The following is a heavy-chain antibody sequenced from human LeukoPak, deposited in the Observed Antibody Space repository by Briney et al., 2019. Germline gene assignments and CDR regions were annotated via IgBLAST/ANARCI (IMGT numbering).Heavy chain of an antibody. CDR2: IIPIFGTA. J-gene: IGHJ6*03. Sequence: SVKVSCKASGGTFSSYAISWVRQAPGQGLEWMGGIIPIFGTANYAQKFQGRVTVTADESTSTAYMELSSLRSEDTAVYYCARGGHYDILTGYYKGQYYYYMDVWGKGTTVTISS. D-gene: IGHD3-9*01. V-gene: IGHV1-69*13. CDR1: GGTFSSYA. CDR3: ARGGHYDILTGYYKGQYYYYMDV.